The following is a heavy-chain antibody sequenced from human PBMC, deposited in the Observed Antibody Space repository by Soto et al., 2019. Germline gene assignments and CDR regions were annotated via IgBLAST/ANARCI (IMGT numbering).Heavy chain of an antibody. J-gene: IGHJ6*02. V-gene: IGHV4-39*01. Sequence: PSETLSLTCTVSGGSISSSSYSWGWIRQPPGKGPEWIGTFYYSGSTYYNPSLKSRVTISVDTTKNQFFLKLTSVTATDTAVYYCVRQGFRALHGLVDVWGQATTVTVSS. D-gene: IGHD3-10*01. CDR1: GGSISSSSYS. CDR2: FYYSGST. CDR3: VRQGFRALHGLVDV.